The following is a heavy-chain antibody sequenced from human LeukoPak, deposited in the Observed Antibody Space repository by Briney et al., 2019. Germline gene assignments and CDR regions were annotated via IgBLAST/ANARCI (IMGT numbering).Heavy chain of an antibody. CDR2: ISYDGSNK. CDR1: GFTFSNYA. Sequence: GGSLRLSCEASGFTFSNYAMHWVRQAPGKGLEWVAVISYDGSNKYYADSMKGRFTISRDNSKNTLYLLMNSLRAEDTAVYYCARVVYNWNYMDVWGKGTTATVSS. CDR3: ARVVYNWNYMDV. V-gene: IGHV3-30*04. D-gene: IGHD1-1*01. J-gene: IGHJ6*03.